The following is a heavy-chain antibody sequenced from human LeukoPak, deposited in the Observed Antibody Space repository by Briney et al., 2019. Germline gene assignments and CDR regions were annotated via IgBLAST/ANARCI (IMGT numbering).Heavy chain of an antibody. CDR2: ISSSSSYI. Sequence: GGSLRLSCAASGFSFSYYGMHWVRQAPGKGLEWVSSISSSSSYIYYADSVKGRFTISRDNAKNPLYLQMNSLRAEDTAVYYCARDAQGGYSYGYGRGYYYYGMDVWGQGTTVTVSS. D-gene: IGHD5-18*01. V-gene: IGHV3-21*01. CDR1: GFSFSYYG. CDR3: ARDAQGGYSYGYGRGYYYYGMDV. J-gene: IGHJ6*02.